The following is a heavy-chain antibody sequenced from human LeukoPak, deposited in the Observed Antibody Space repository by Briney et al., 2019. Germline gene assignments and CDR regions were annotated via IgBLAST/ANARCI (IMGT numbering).Heavy chain of an antibody. V-gene: IGHV3-21*01. CDR2: ISSSTSYI. J-gene: IGHJ4*02. D-gene: IGHD2-2*01. CDR3: ARDRGIVVIPAAFPFDY. CDR1: GFTFSSYS. Sequence: PGGSLRLSCAASGFTFSSYSMNWVRQAPGKGLEWVSSISSSTSYIYYADSVKGRFTISRDNAKNLLYLQMNSLRAEDTAVYYCARDRGIVVIPAAFPFDYWGQGTLVTVSS.